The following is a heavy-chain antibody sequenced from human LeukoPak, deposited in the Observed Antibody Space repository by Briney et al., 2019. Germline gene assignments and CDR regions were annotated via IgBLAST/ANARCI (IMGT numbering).Heavy chain of an antibody. CDR1: GFTFSSYS. Sequence: GGSLRLSCAASGFTFSSYSMNWVRQAPGKGLEWVSSISSSSSYIYYADSVKGRFTISRDNAKNSLYLQMNSLRAEDTAVYYCARVGLQNRYYFDYWGQGTLVTVSS. V-gene: IGHV3-21*01. J-gene: IGHJ4*02. CDR2: ISSSSSYI. D-gene: IGHD1-14*01. CDR3: ARVGLQNRYYFDY.